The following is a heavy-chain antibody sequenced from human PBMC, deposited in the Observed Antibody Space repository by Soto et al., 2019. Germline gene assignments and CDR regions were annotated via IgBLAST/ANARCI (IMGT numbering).Heavy chain of an antibody. V-gene: IGHV1-69*01. CDR2: IIPSFGTT. D-gene: IGHD3-10*01. Sequence: QVQLVQSGAEVEKPGSSVRVSCKASGGTFTDFAFSWVRQAPGQGFEWLGGIIPSFGTTNYAQQYQGDVTITADVSTSTVYLELTSLTSEDTAVYYCAREEVAACRAQSRYAYNSGRGHFYFYGMDVWGQGTSVTVS. CDR1: GGTFTDFA. J-gene: IGHJ6*02. CDR3: AREEVAACRAQSRYAYNSGRGHFYFYGMDV.